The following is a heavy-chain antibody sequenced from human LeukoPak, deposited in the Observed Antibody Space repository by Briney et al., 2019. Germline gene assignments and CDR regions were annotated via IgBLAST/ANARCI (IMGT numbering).Heavy chain of an antibody. V-gene: IGHV3-9*01. D-gene: IGHD4-17*01. CDR2: ISWNSGSI. Sequence: GRSLRLSCAASGFTFDDYAMHWVRQAPGKGLEWVSGISWNSGSIGYADSVKGRFTISRDNAKSSLYLQMNSLRAEDTALYYCAKSPTTVTTTTTFDYWGQGTLVTVSS. CDR3: AKSPTTVTTTTTFDY. J-gene: IGHJ4*02. CDR1: GFTFDDYA.